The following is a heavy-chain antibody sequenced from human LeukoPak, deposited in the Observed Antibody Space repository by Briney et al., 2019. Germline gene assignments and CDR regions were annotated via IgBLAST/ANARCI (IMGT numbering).Heavy chain of an antibody. CDR1: GGSFSGYY. Sequence: PSETLSLTCAVYGGSFSGYYWSWIRQPPGKGLEWIGEINHSGSTNYNPSLKSRVTMSVDTSKNQFSLKLSSVTAADTAVYYCARESVTTSYYYYYMDVWGKGTTVTISS. CDR2: INHSGST. CDR3: ARESVTTSYYYYYMDV. V-gene: IGHV4-34*01. J-gene: IGHJ6*03. D-gene: IGHD4-17*01.